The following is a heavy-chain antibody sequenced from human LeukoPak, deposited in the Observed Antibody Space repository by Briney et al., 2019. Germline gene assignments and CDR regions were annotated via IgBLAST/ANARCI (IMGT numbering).Heavy chain of an antibody. V-gene: IGHV1-18*01. CDR1: GYTFTSYG. CDR2: ISAYNGNT. Sequence: ASVKVSCKASGYTFTSYGISWVRQAPGQGLEWMGWISAYNGNTNYAQKFQGRVTITADESTSTAYMELSSLRSEDTAVYYCARDPVGGWYREGAFDIWGQGTMVTVSS. J-gene: IGHJ3*02. CDR3: ARDPVGGWYREGAFDI. D-gene: IGHD6-19*01.